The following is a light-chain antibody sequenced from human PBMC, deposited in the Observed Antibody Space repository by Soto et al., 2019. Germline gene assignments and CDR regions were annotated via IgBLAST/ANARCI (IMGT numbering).Light chain of an antibody. J-gene: IGKJ1*01. CDR2: GAS. V-gene: IGKV3-15*01. CDR1: QSVSSN. CDR3: QHYNNWPRT. Sequence: EIVMTQSPATLSVSPGERATLSCRASQSVSSNLAWYQQKPGQAPRLLIYGASTRATGIPARFSGSGSGTEFNLTISSLQSADFAVYYCQHYNNWPRTFGPGTKVEIK.